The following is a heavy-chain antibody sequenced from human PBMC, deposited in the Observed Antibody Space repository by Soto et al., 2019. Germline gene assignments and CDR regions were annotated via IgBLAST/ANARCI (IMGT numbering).Heavy chain of an antibody. Sequence: SETLSLTCTVSGGSISSSSYYWGWIRQPPGKGLEWIGSIYYSGSTYYNPSLKSRVTISVDTSKNQFSLSLGTLTDSDKAVYYCERVLTGSRAFDFWGQRDLVTVSS. CDR2: IYYSGST. J-gene: IGHJ4*02. V-gene: IGHV4-39*01. CDR1: GGSISSSSYY. CDR3: ERVLTGSRAFDF. D-gene: IGHD1-20*01.